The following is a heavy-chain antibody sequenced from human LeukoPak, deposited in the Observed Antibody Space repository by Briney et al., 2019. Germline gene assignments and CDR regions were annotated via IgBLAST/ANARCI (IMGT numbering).Heavy chain of an antibody. CDR3: ARDSAFLAFDY. V-gene: IGHV4-59*01. Sequence: SETLSLTCTVSGGSISSYYWSWIRQHPGKGLEWIGYIYYSGSTNYNPSLKSRVTISVDTSKNQFSLKLSSVTAADTAVYYCARDSAFLAFDYWGQGTLVTVSS. CDR1: GGSISSYY. CDR2: IYYSGST. J-gene: IGHJ4*02. D-gene: IGHD2/OR15-2a*01.